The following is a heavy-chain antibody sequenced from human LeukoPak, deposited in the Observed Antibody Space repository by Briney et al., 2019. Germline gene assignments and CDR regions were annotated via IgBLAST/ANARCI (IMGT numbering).Heavy chain of an antibody. Sequence: ASVKVSCKASGYTFTNFDIIWVRQATGQGLEWMGWMDPSTDSADNAQKFQGRVTMTMDMSINTAYMELNSLTSEDTAVYYCTRAKSPRYHYYGFDVWGQGTTVTVSS. J-gene: IGHJ6*02. V-gene: IGHV1-8*01. CDR3: TRAKSPRYHYYGFDV. CDR1: GYTFTNFD. CDR2: MDPSTDSA.